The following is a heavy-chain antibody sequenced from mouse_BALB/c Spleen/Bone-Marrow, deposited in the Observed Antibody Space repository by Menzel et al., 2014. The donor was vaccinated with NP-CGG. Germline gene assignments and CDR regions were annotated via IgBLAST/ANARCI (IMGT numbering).Heavy chain of an antibody. CDR1: GFSLTSYG. Sequence: VQLQQSGPGLVQPSQSLSITCTVSGFSLTSYGVHWVRQSPGKGLEWLGVIWSGGSTDYNAAFISRLSISKDNSKSQVSFKMNSLQANDTAIYYCARKRRYYAMDYWGQGTSVTVSS. CDR2: IWSGGST. J-gene: IGHJ4*01. CDR3: ARKRRYYAMDY. V-gene: IGHV2-2*02.